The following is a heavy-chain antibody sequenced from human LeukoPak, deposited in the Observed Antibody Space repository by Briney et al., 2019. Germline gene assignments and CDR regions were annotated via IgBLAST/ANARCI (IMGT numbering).Heavy chain of an antibody. V-gene: IGHV3-21*01. CDR3: ARVDILPGYGCYY. CDR1: GFTFSSYS. CDR2: ISSSSTYI. D-gene: IGHD3-9*01. Sequence: GGSLSLYCSASGFTFSSYSMDWVGQAQGKGLVGCLSISSSSTYIYYADSVKGRFTISRDNANNSLYLQMNSMRAEDTAVYYCARVDILPGYGCYYWGQGTLVTVSS. J-gene: IGHJ4*02.